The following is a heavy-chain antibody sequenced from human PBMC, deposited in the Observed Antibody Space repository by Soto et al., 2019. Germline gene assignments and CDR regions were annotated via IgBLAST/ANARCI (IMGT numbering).Heavy chain of an antibody. J-gene: IGHJ4*02. V-gene: IGHV1-69*04. CDR3: AREGGNDYGDY. CDR2: IIPFLKIT. CDR1: GGNFSRNS. D-gene: IGHD3-16*01. Sequence: VKVSCKASGGNFSRNSISWVRQAPGQGLAWMGRIIPFLKITNYAQKLQGRVTFTADISTSTVYMELNSLRSEDSAVYYCAREGGNDYGDYWGQGTVVTVSS.